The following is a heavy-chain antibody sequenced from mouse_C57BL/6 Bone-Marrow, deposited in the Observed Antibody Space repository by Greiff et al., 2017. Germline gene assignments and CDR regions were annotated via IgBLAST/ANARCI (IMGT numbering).Heavy chain of an antibody. V-gene: IGHV5-6*02. Sequence: EVMLVESGGDLVKPGGSLKLSCAASGFTFSSYGMSWVRQTPDKRLEWVGTISSGGSYTYYPDSVKGRFTISRDNAKNTLYLQMSSLKSEDTAMYYCARRGNSAWFAYWGQGTLVTVSA. CDR1: GFTFSSYG. CDR3: ARRGNSAWFAY. CDR2: ISSGGSYT. D-gene: IGHD2-1*01. J-gene: IGHJ3*01.